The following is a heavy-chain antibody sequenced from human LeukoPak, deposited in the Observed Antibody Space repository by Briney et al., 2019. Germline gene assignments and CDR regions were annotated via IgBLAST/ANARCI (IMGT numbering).Heavy chain of an antibody. Sequence: SQTLSLTCAVSGGSISSGGYSWSWIRQPPGKGLEWIGYIYHSGSTYYNPSLKSRVTISVDTSKNQFSLKLSSVTAADTAVYYCARMSSYYYYGMDVWGQGTTVTVSS. CDR2: IYHSGST. CDR1: GGSISSGGYS. CDR3: ARMSSYYYYGMDV. D-gene: IGHD2/OR15-2a*01. J-gene: IGHJ6*02. V-gene: IGHV4-30-2*02.